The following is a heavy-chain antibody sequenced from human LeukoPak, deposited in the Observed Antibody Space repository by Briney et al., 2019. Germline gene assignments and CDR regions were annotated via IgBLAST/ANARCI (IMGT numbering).Heavy chain of an antibody. CDR3: AKVSVCYGCYLDF. D-gene: IGHD3-16*01. J-gene: IGHJ4*02. CDR2: INGPGDNP. CDR1: GYAFSSHG. V-gene: IGHV3-23*01. Sequence: GGSLRLSCAASGYAFSSHGLTWVRQAPGKGLEWVSTINGPGDNPCYAETVKGRFTISRDNSKNTLYLQMHSLRAEDTAIYYCAKVSVCYGCYLDFWGQGTLVTVS.